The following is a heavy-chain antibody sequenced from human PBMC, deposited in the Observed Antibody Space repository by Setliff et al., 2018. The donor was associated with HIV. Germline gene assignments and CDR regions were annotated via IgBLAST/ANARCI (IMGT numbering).Heavy chain of an antibody. J-gene: IGHJ4*02. Sequence: GASVKVSCKASGYTFTNYGISWVRQAPGQGLEWMGWIGTYSGNTDYAQSVQGRVTMTRDTSTGTVYMDLRSLRSDDTAMYYCARGAGTVDYSCCFDLWGQGTLVTVSS. D-gene: IGHD2-15*01. CDR1: GYTFTNYG. V-gene: IGHV1-18*01. CDR3: ARGAGTVDYSCCFDL. CDR2: IGTYSGNT.